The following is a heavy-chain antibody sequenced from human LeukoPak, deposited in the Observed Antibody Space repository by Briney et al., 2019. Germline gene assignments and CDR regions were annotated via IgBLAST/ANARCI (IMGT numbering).Heavy chain of an antibody. Sequence: SETLSLTCTVSGGSISSSSYYWGWIRQPPGKGLEWIGSIYYSGSTYYNPSLKSRVTISVDTSKNQFSLKLNSVTAADTAVYYCARQTYGDYPSFFDYWGQGTLVTVSS. D-gene: IGHD4-17*01. J-gene: IGHJ4*02. CDR1: GGSISSSSYY. CDR2: IYYSGST. CDR3: ARQTYGDYPSFFDY. V-gene: IGHV4-39*01.